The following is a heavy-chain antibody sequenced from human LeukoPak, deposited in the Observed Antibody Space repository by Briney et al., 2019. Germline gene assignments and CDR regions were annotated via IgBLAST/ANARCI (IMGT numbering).Heavy chain of an antibody. Sequence: SETLSLTCTVSGGSISSSSYYWGWIRQPPGKGLEWIGSIYYSGSTYYNPSLKSRVTISVDTSKNQFSLKLSSVTAADTAVYYCASLHYGSGVDYWGQGTLVTVSS. CDR1: GGSISSSSYY. V-gene: IGHV4-39*01. CDR2: IYYSGST. D-gene: IGHD3-10*01. CDR3: ASLHYGSGVDY. J-gene: IGHJ4*02.